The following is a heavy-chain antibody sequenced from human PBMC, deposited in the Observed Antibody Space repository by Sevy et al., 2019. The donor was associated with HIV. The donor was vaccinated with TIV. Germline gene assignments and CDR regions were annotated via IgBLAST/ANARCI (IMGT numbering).Heavy chain of an antibody. CDR3: AKDQALTTLWVNNWFES. CDR1: GFIFSNYG. J-gene: IGHJ5*01. CDR2: ITYDGTNQ. Sequence: GGSLRLSCAVSGFIFSNYGMHWVRQAPGKGLEWVAVITYDGTNQYYADSVKGRFTISRDNSKNTLYLQMNSLRVDDSAVYYCAKDQALTTLWVNNWFESWGQRTLVIVSS. V-gene: IGHV3-30*18. D-gene: IGHD4-17*01.